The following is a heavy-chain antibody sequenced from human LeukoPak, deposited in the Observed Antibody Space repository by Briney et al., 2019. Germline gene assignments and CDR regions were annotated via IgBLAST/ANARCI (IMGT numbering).Heavy chain of an antibody. CDR1: GGSISSYY. J-gene: IGHJ4*02. Sequence: SETLSLTCTVSGGSISSYYWSWIRQPPGKGLEWIGYIYYSGSTYYNPSLKSRVTISVDTSKNQFSLKLSSVTAADTAVYYCARSEYYYDSSGYYPFDYWGQGTLVTVSS. V-gene: IGHV4-59*12. CDR2: IYYSGST. D-gene: IGHD3-22*01. CDR3: ARSEYYYDSSGYYPFDY.